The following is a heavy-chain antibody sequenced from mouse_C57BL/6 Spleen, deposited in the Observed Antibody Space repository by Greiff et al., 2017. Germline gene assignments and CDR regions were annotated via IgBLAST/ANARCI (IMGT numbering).Heavy chain of an antibody. V-gene: IGHV14-4*01. D-gene: IGHD3-1*01. CDR3: TTGTGYAMDY. Sequence: VQLKEPGAELVRPGASVKLSCTASGSNIKDDYMHWVKPRPEQGLEWIGRLDPEIGDTEYASKFQGKAAITADTSSHTACLQVSSLTSEDAAVHYCTTGTGYAMDYWGQGTSVTVSS. CDR1: GSNIKDDY. CDR2: LDPEIGDT. J-gene: IGHJ4*01.